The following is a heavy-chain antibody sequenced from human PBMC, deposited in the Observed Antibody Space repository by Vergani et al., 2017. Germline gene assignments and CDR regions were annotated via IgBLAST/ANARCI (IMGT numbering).Heavy chain of an antibody. Sequence: EVQLLESGGGLVQPGGSLRLSCAASGFTFSSYAMSWVRQAPGKGLEWVSTISSSGGSTYYADSVKGRFSISRDYYKNTLYLKMNRVRAEDTAVFYCAKAATGVGATSGLRVAFDYWGQGRLVTGAS. CDR2: ISSSGGST. J-gene: IGHJ4*02. D-gene: IGHD1-26*01. CDR1: GFTFSSYA. CDR3: AKAATGVGATSGLRVAFDY. V-gene: IGHV3-23*01.